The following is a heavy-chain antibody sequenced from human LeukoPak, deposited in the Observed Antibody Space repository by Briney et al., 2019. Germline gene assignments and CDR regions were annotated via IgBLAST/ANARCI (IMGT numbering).Heavy chain of an antibody. Sequence: GGSVTLSCTASGLTFSRYCTHWARHAPGRGVVWVFRMESDGRITSYADFVKGRFTISRDNAKNTVYLQMNSLRAEDTAVYYCARDPDLSGYSFFDYWGQGTLVTVSS. V-gene: IGHV3-74*01. J-gene: IGHJ4*02. CDR2: MESDGRIT. CDR1: GLTFSRYC. D-gene: IGHD3-22*01. CDR3: ARDPDLSGYSFFDY.